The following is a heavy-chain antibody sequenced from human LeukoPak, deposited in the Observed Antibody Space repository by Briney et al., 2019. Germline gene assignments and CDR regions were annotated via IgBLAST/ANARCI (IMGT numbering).Heavy chain of an antibody. V-gene: IGHV3-33*01. Sequence: ERSLRLSCAASGFTFSGYGMHWVRQAPGKGLEWVAVIWYDGSNKYYADSVKGRFTISRDNSKNTLYLQMNSLRAEDAAVYYCARDHVRDRVFDYWGQGTLVTVSS. CDR3: ARDHVRDRVFDY. J-gene: IGHJ4*02. CDR1: GFTFSGYG. D-gene: IGHD2-15*01. CDR2: IWYDGSNK.